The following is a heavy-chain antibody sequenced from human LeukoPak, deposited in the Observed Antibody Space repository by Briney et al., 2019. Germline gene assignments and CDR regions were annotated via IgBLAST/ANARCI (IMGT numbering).Heavy chain of an antibody. CDR1: GYSISSGYY. D-gene: IGHD4-17*01. CDR2: IYHSGST. Sequence: ASETLSLTCTVSGYSISSGYYWGWIRQPPGKGLEWIGSIYHSGSTYYNPSLKSRVTISVDTSKNQFSLRLNSVTAADTAIYYCARHDHSDFGDPNWFDPWGQGTLVTVSS. CDR3: ARHDHSDFGDPNWFDP. J-gene: IGHJ5*02. V-gene: IGHV4-38-2*02.